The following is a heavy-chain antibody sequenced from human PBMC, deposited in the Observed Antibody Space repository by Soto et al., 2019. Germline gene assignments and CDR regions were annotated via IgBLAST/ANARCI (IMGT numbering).Heavy chain of an antibody. CDR3: ARESFSGWNYVF. D-gene: IGHD1-7*01. J-gene: IGHJ4*02. V-gene: IGHV3-7*05. CDR1: GFTFSSYW. CDR2: IKQDGSEK. Sequence: EVQLVESGGGLVQPGGSLRLSCAASGFTFSSYWMSWVRQAPGKGLEWVANIKQDGSEKYYVDSVKGRFTISRDNAKNSIYLQMNGLRAEDTAVYYCARESFSGWNYVFWGQGTLVTVSS.